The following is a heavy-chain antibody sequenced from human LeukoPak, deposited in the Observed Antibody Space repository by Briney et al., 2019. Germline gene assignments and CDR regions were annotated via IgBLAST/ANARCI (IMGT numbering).Heavy chain of an antibody. D-gene: IGHD2-8*02. CDR3: MPGRGY. Sequence: GGSLRLSCTASGFPFQSYWMNWVRQAPGKGLELVANISADGSDKYFMDSVKGRFSISRDNANNRLYLQMTSLRAEDTAVYYCMPGRGYWGQGTLVAVSS. V-gene: IGHV3-7*01. CDR2: ISADGSDK. J-gene: IGHJ4*02. CDR1: GFPFQSYW.